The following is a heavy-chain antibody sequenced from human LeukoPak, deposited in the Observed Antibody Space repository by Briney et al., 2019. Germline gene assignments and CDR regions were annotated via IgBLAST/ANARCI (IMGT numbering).Heavy chain of an antibody. V-gene: IGHV1-69*01. CDR1: GGTFSSYA. Sequence: ASVTVSCTASGGTFSSYAISWVRQAPGQGLEWMGGIIPIFGTANYAQKFQGRVTITADESTSTAYMELSSLRSEDTAVYYCARGGEASFLDYWGQGTLVTVSS. J-gene: IGHJ4*02. D-gene: IGHD3-10*01. CDR3: ARGGEASFLDY. CDR2: IIPIFGTA.